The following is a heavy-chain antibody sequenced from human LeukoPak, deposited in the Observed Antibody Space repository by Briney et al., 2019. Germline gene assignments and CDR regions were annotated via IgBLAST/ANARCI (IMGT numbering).Heavy chain of an antibody. V-gene: IGHV3-64D*09. CDR1: GFTFSRYA. CDR3: VKDVGGSYAFDY. CDR2: INDNGGRT. Sequence: GGSLRLSCSASGFTFSRYAMHWVRQAPGKGLEYVSGINDNGGRTHYGDSVKGRFSISRDNSKNTLHLQMSTLKAEDTALYYCVKDVGGSYAFDYWGQGILVTVAS. J-gene: IGHJ4*02. D-gene: IGHD1-26*01.